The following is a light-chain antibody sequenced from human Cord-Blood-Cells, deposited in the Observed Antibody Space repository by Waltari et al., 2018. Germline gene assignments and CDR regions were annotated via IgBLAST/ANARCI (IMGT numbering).Light chain of an antibody. CDR1: SSDVGSYNP. CDR3: CSYAGSSTPQVV. V-gene: IGLV2-23*01. CDR2: EGS. J-gene: IGLJ2*01. Sequence: QSALTPPASVSGSPGQSITISCTGTSSDVGSYNPVSWYQQHPGKAPKLMISEGSKRPSGVSNRFSGSKSGNTASLTISGLQAEDEADYYCCSYAGSSTPQVVFGGGTKLTVL.